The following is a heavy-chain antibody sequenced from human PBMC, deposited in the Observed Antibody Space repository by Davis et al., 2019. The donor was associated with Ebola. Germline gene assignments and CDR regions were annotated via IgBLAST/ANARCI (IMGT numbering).Heavy chain of an antibody. CDR2: ITPFNGNT. D-gene: IGHD1-14*01. CDR3: ARSPDYFSFDI. Sequence: AASVKVSCKASTYTFSTYSINWVRQAPGQALEWMGWITPFNGNTNYAQKFQDRVTITRDRSMSTAYMELSSLRSEDTAMYYCARSPDYFSFDIWGQGTMVTVSS. J-gene: IGHJ3*02. V-gene: IGHV1-45*02. CDR1: TYTFSTYS.